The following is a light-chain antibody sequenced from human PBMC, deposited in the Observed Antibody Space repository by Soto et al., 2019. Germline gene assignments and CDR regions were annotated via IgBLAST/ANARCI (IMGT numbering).Light chain of an antibody. CDR1: QSVSGSY. CDR3: RQYGSSPPAYT. Sequence: ESVLTQSPGTLSLSPGGRATLSCRASQSVSGSYLAWYQQKPGQAPRLLIYGASSRATGIPDRFSGSGAGTDFTLTINRLEPEDFAVYYCRQYGSSPPAYTFGQGTKLEIK. J-gene: IGKJ2*01. V-gene: IGKV3-20*01. CDR2: GAS.